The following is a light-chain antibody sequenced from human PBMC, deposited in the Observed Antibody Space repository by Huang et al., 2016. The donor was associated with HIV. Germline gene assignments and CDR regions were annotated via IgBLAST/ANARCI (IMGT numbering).Light chain of an antibody. V-gene: IGKV2-28*01. Sequence: DIVMTQSPLSLPVTPGEPASISCRSSQSLLHSNGYNYLDWYLQKPGQSPQLLIYLGSNRASGVHDRFSGSGSGTDFTLKISRVEAEDVGVYYCMQALQTPVTFGQGTRLEMK. CDR1: QSLLHSNGYNY. J-gene: IGKJ5*01. CDR3: MQALQTPVT. CDR2: LGS.